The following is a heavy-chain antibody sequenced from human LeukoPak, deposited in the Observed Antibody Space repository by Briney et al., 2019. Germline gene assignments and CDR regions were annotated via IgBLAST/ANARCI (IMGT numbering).Heavy chain of an antibody. CDR2: IYTTGTT. V-gene: IGHV4-61*02. J-gene: IGHJ3*01. CDR1: GDFITSDTYS. CDR3: TRSWYNGNYHGAFNL. D-gene: IGHD1-26*01. Sequence: PSQTLSLTCSLSGDFITSDTYSWSWIRQSAGRGLEWIGRIYTTGTTNYNPSLRSRVSMSIDTSKDQFSLKLKSVTAADTAVYYCTRSWYNGNYHGAFNLWDEGTMVTVSS.